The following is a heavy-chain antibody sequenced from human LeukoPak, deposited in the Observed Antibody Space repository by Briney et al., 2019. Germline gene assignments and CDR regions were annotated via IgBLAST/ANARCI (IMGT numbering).Heavy chain of an antibody. J-gene: IGHJ6*02. D-gene: IGHD5-12*01. Sequence: SETLSLTCTVSGGSISSGGYYWSWIRQHPGKGLEWIGYIYYSGSTCYNPSLKSRVTISVDTSKNQFSLKLSSVTAADTAVYYCARDQLGLLYDYYGMDVWGQGTTVTVSS. CDR1: GGSISSGGYY. V-gene: IGHV4-31*03. CDR2: IYYSGST. CDR3: ARDQLGLLYDYYGMDV.